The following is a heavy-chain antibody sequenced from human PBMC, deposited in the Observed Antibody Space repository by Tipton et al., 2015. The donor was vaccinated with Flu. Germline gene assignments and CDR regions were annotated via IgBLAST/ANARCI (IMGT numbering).Heavy chain of an antibody. V-gene: IGHV4-59*01. CDR2: IHPGGGS. Sequence: TLSLTCTVSGDSISGSFWNWIRQPPGKGLEWIGFIHPGGGSNHNASLKSRVTMSADTSKNQLSLKLTSVTAADTAVYYCARGPKAGSSSWYEGDYWGQGTLVTVSS. CDR1: GDSISGSF. CDR3: ARGPKAGSSSWYEGDY. D-gene: IGHD6-13*01. J-gene: IGHJ4*02.